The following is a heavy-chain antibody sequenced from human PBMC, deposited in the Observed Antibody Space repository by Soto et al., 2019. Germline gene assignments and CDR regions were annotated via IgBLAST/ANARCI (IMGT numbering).Heavy chain of an antibody. CDR2: IFCDDDA. CDR1: VSSLTTDGEG. J-gene: IGHJ4*02. CDR3: AHSRNLITGDAQVGDFDY. Sequence: QISLKESGPTLVKPTETLKLTCTFSVSSLTTDGEGVGWVRQPPGAALERLALIFCDDDARYSPSLKTRLTIKKDPSKNQVVPILTNMDPVDTATYCCAHSRNLITGDAQVGDFDYWGQGTLVTVSS. D-gene: IGHD7-27*01. V-gene: IGHV2-5*02.